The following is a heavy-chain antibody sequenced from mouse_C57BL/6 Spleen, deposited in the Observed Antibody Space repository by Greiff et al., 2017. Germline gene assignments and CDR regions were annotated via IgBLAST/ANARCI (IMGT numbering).Heavy chain of an antibody. CDR2: IYPGDGDT. J-gene: IGHJ4*01. V-gene: IGHV1-80*01. CDR1: GYAFSSYW. Sequence: VKLMESGAELVKPGASVKISCKASGYAFSSYWMNWVKQRPGKGLEWIGQIYPGDGDTNYNGKFKGKATLTADKSSSTAYMQLSSLTSEDSAVYFCARWQLGRGYAMDYWGQGTSVTVSS. CDR3: ARWQLGRGYAMDY.